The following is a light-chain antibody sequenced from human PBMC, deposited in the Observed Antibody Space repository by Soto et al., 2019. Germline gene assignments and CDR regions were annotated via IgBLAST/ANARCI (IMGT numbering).Light chain of an antibody. V-gene: IGKV1-5*01. CDR1: QSISVY. CDR3: HQYATSSHT. Sequence: DIQMTLSPSTMSASVGDRVTITCRASQSISVYLAWYQQRPREAPKLLIYGGSSLESGVPSRFSGSGSGTEFTLTISSLQPTDFATYYCHQYATSSHTFGQGTKLEI. CDR2: GGS. J-gene: IGKJ2*01.